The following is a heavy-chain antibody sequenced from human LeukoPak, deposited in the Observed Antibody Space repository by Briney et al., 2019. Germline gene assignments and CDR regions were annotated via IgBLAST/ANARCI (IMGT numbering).Heavy chain of an antibody. Sequence: SETLSLTCTVSGYSISSGYYWGWIRQPPGKGLEWIGSIYHSGSTYYNPSLKSRVTISVDTSKNQFSLKLSSVTAADTAVYYCARATAETTLFEGIDYWGQGTLVTVSS. CDR3: ARATAETTLFEGIDY. J-gene: IGHJ4*02. CDR2: IYHSGST. D-gene: IGHD1-1*01. V-gene: IGHV4-38-2*02. CDR1: GYSISSGYY.